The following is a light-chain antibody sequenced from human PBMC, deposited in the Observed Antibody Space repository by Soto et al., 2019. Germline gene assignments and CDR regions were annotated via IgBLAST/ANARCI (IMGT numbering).Light chain of an antibody. CDR1: SSDIGDYNF. CDR3: SSYTSRTLYV. V-gene: IGLV2-14*01. Sequence: QSALTQPASVSGSPGQSITISCTGTSSDIGDYNFVSWYQQHPGKAPKLLIYEVSYRPSGVSSRFSGSKSDNTASLTISGLQAEDEADYYCSSYTSRTLYVFGTGTKVTVL. CDR2: EVS. J-gene: IGLJ1*01.